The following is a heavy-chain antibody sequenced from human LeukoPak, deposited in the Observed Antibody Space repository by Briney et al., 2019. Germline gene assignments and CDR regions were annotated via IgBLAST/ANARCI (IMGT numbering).Heavy chain of an antibody. CDR3: ARGDCSSTICYSPMDV. J-gene: IGHJ6*03. CDR1: GGSFSGYY. D-gene: IGHD2-2*01. V-gene: IGHV4-34*01. Sequence: SETLSLTCAVYGGSFSGYYWSWIRQPPGKGLEWIGEINHSGSTNYNPSLKSRVTISVDTSKNQFSLKVNSVTAADTALYYCARGDCSSTICYSPMDVWGKGTTVTVSS. CDR2: INHSGST.